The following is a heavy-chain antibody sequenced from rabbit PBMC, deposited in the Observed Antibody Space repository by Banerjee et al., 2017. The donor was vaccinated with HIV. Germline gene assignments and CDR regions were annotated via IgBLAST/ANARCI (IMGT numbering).Heavy chain of an antibody. CDR3: ANSGAGYSYALNL. Sequence: QEQLVESGGGLVKPGASLTLTCTASGFSFSNNYYMCWVRQAPGKGLEWIACIWTSSGITHYASWAKGRFTISKASSTTVTLQMTSLPAADTATYFCANSGAGYSYALNLWGPGTLVTVS. V-gene: IGHV1S45*01. J-gene: IGHJ4*01. CDR1: GFSFSNNYY. D-gene: IGHD7-1*01. CDR2: IWTSSGIT.